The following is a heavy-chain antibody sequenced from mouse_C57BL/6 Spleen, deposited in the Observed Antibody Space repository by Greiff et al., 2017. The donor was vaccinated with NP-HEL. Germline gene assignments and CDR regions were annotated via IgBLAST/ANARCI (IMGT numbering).Heavy chain of an antibody. D-gene: IGHD1-1*02. CDR2: IRSKSSNYAT. CDR1: GFTFNTYA. CDR3: VRERWSKEWYLDV. J-gene: IGHJ1*03. Sequence: EVQVVESGGGLVQPKGALKLSCAASGFTFNTYAMHWVRQAPGKGLEWVARIRSKSSNYATYYADSVKDRFTISRDDSQSMLYLQMNNLKTEDTAMCYCVRERWSKEWYLDVWSRGATVTVSS. V-gene: IGHV10-3*01.